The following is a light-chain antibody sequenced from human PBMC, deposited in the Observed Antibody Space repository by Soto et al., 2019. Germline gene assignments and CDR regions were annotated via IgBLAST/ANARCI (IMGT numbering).Light chain of an antibody. J-gene: IGKJ2*01. CDR2: KVS. CDR3: MQGSHWPRT. Sequence: DVVMTQSPLSLPVTLGQPAAISCRSRQSLVYSDENTYLNWFHQSPGQSQSCLIYKVSNLDSGVTDRVSGSGSGADFLLKISRVEATYVGVYYCMQGSHWPRTFGQGTKLEIK. V-gene: IGKV2-30*01. CDR1: QSLVYSDENTY.